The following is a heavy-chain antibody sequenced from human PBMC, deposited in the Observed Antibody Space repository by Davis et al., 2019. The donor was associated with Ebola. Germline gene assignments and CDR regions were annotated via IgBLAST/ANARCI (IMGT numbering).Heavy chain of an antibody. CDR3: ARDLYYGMDV. CDR1: GYTFTSYY. J-gene: IGHJ6*02. Sequence: AASVKVSCKASGYTFTSYYMHWVRQAPGQGLEWMGWINPNSGGTNYAQKFQGWVTMTRDTSISTAYMELSRLRSDDTAVYYCARDLYYGMDVWGQGTTVTVSS. V-gene: IGHV1-2*04. CDR2: INPNSGGT.